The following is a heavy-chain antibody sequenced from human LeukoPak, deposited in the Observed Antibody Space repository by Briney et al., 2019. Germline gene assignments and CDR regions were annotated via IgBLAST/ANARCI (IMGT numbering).Heavy chain of an antibody. J-gene: IGHJ4*02. Sequence: GGSLRLSCAASGFTFSRYWMSWVRQAPGKGLEWVANMKQDGSDKYYVDSVKGRFIISRDNAKNSLYLQMNSLRAEDTAVYYCARDQDPVEMATIFAYWGQGTLVTVSS. D-gene: IGHD5-24*01. CDR3: ARDQDPVEMATIFAY. CDR2: MKQDGSDK. CDR1: GFTFSRYW. V-gene: IGHV3-7*01.